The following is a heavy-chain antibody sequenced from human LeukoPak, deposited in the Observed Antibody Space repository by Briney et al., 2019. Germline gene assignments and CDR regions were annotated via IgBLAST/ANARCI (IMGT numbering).Heavy chain of an antibody. V-gene: IGHV3-11*01. D-gene: IGHD2-15*01. CDR2: MKNSGDTI. Sequence: LSLTCAVYGGSFSGYYWSWIRQVPGKGLEWVSYMKNSGDTIYYADSVKGRFTIARDNAKISLYLQMNSLRAVDTAVYYCARGHFGLAYWGPGTLVTVSS. CDR1: GGSFSGYY. J-gene: IGHJ4*02. CDR3: ARGHFGLAY.